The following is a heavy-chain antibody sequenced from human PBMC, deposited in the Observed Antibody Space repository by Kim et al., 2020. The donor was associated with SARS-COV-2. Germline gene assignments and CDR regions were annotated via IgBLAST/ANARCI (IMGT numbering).Heavy chain of an antibody. J-gene: IGHJ6*02. V-gene: IGHV4-39*02. D-gene: IGHD2-21*01. CDR1: GGSISSSSYY. CDR3: ARDPTAPDSPGMDV. CDR2: SYYSGST. Sequence: SETLSLTCTVSGGSISSSSYYWGWIRQPPGKGLEWIGSSYYSGSTYYNPSLKSRVTISVDTSKNQFSLKLSSVTAADTAVYYCARDPTAPDSPGMDVWGQGTPVTVSS.